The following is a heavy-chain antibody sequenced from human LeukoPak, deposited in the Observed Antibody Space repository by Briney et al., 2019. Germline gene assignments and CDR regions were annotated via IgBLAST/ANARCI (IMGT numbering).Heavy chain of an antibody. CDR3: ATYDSSGYREYFQH. Sequence: ASVKVSCKASGGTFISYAISWVRQAPGQGLEWMGGIIPIFGTANYAQKFQGRVTITADESTSTAYMELSSLRSEDTAVYYCATYDSSGYREYFQHWGQGTLVTVSS. V-gene: IGHV1-69*13. CDR1: GGTFISYA. CDR2: IIPIFGTA. D-gene: IGHD3-22*01. J-gene: IGHJ1*01.